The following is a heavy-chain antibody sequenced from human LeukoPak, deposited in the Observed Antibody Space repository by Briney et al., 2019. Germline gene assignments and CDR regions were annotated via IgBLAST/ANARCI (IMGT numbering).Heavy chain of an antibody. Sequence: ASVKVSCKSSGYTFTSYGIIWVRQVPGQGLEWMGWISAYNGNTNYAQNLQGRVTMTTDTSTSTAYMELRSLRSDDTAVYYCARGITGGGSYTQNDYWGQGTLVTVSS. D-gene: IGHD2-15*01. CDR3: ARGITGGGSYTQNDY. V-gene: IGHV1-18*01. CDR1: GYTFTSYG. J-gene: IGHJ4*02. CDR2: ISAYNGNT.